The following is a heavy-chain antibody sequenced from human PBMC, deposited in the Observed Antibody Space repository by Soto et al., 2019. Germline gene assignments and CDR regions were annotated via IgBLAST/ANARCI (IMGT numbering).Heavy chain of an antibody. Sequence: ESLKISCKGSGYSFTSYWITWVRQMPGKGLEWMGWIDPSDSYTSYSPSFQGHVTISADKSISTAYLQWSSLKASDTAMYYCARHSGTYSSSRQVHYWGQGTLVTVSS. CDR3: ARHSGTYSSSRQVHY. J-gene: IGHJ4*02. D-gene: IGHD6-6*01. CDR2: IDPSDSYT. V-gene: IGHV5-10-1*01. CDR1: GYSFTSYW.